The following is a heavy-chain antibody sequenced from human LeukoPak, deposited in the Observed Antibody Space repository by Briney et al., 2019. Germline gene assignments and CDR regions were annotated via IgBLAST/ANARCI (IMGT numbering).Heavy chain of an antibody. CDR2: INHSGNT. J-gene: IGHJ4*02. D-gene: IGHD4-17*01. CDR1: GGSISSYY. Sequence: SETLSLTCTVSGGSISSYYWSWIRQPPGKGLEWIGEINHSGNTNYNPSLKSRVTISVDTSKNQFSLKLNSVTAADTAIYFCASGLRSTGRSGNYFDYWGPGTLVAVSS. V-gene: IGHV4-34*01. CDR3: ASGLRSTGRSGNYFDY.